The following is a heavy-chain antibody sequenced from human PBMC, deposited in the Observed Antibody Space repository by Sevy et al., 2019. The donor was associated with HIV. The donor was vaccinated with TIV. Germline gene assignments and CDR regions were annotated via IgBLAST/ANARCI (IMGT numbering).Heavy chain of an antibody. D-gene: IGHD3-16*01. CDR3: ARDDLAVGGGSNWFET. CDR2: DSTTGST. Sequence: SETLSLTCTVSSASLSAYYWSWIRQPAGKGLEWIGRDSTTGSTNYNPSLKSRVSMSLDTSKNHFSLNLRSVTAADTAIYYCARDDLAVGGGSNWFETWGQGVLVTVSS. J-gene: IGHJ5*02. V-gene: IGHV4-4*07. CDR1: SASLSAYY.